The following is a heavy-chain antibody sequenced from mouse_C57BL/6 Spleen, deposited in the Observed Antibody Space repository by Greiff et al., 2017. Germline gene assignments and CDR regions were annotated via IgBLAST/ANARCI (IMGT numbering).Heavy chain of an antibody. Sequence: QVQLQQSGPELVRPGVSVKISCKGSGYTFTDYAMHWVKQSHAKSLEWVGVISTYYGDASYNQKFKDKVTMSVDKASSTLYMEHARLTSEDSTVNYYARSEYCYCFDYWGQGTTLTVSS. CDR1: GYTFTDYA. CDR3: ARSEYCYCFDY. V-gene: IGHV1-67*01. J-gene: IGHJ2*01. D-gene: IGHD5-1*01. CDR2: ISTYYGDA.